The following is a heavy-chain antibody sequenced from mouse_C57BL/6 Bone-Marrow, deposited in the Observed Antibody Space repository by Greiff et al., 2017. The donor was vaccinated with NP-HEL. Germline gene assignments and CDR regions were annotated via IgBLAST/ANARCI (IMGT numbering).Heavy chain of an antibody. CDR1: GYTFTSYW. CDR2: IDPSDSET. Sequence: QVQLQQPGAELVRPGSSVKLSCKASGYTFTSYWMHWVKQRPIQGLEWIGNIDPSDSETHYNQKFKDKATLTVDKSSSTAYMQLSSLTSEDSAVYYWARALTGWYYFDYWGQGTTLTVSS. J-gene: IGHJ2*01. CDR3: ARALTGWYYFDY. D-gene: IGHD2-3*01. V-gene: IGHV1-52*01.